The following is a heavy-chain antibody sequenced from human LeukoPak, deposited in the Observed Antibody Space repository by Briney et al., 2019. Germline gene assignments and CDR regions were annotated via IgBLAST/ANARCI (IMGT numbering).Heavy chain of an antibody. CDR1: GFTFSTYA. Sequence: GGSLRLSCAASGFTFSTYAMHWVRQAPGKGLEYVSAMSSNGGSTYYADSVKGRFTISRDNSKNTLYLQMGSLRAEDMAVYYCARGRRCSSTSCYAGHFDYWGQGTLVTVSS. CDR2: MSSNGGST. CDR3: ARGRRCSSTSCYAGHFDY. J-gene: IGHJ4*02. D-gene: IGHD2-2*01. V-gene: IGHV3-64*02.